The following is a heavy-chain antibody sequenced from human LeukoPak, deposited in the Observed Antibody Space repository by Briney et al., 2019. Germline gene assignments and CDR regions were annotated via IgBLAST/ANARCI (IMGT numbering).Heavy chain of an antibody. CDR2: ISSSSSYI. Sequence: PGGSLRLSCAASGFTFSSYSMNWVRQAPGEGLEWVSSISSSSSYIYYADSVKGRFTISRDNAKNSLYLQMNSLRAEDTAVYYCARDLNWNYVPWGQGTLVTVSS. D-gene: IGHD1-7*01. CDR1: GFTFSSYS. J-gene: IGHJ5*02. CDR3: ARDLNWNYVP. V-gene: IGHV3-21*01.